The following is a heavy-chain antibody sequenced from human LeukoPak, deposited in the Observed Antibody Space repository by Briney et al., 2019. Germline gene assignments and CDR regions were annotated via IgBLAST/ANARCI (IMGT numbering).Heavy chain of an antibody. Sequence: SETLSLTCAVSGYSISSGYYWGWIRLPPGKGLERIGSIHHSGSIYYNPSLKSRVTISVDTSKNHFSLKLSSVTVADTAVYYCARVPSAGWELDYWGQGTLVTVSS. D-gene: IGHD6-19*01. CDR1: GYSISSGYY. V-gene: IGHV4-38-2*01. J-gene: IGHJ4*02. CDR2: IHHSGSI. CDR3: ARVPSAGWELDY.